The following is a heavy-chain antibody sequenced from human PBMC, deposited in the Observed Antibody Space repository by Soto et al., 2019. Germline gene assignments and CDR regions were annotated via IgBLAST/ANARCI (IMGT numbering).Heavy chain of an antibody. D-gene: IGHD3-9*01. J-gene: IGHJ6*02. CDR2: ISYDGSNK. V-gene: IGHV3-30-3*01. CDR3: ARVGAGGRSFEGRYYGMDV. Sequence: LRLSCAASGFTFSSYAMHWARQAPGKGLEWVAVISYDGSNKYYADSVKGRFTISRDNSKNTLYLQMNSLRAEDTAVYYCARVGAGGRSFEGRYYGMDVWGQGTTVTVSS. CDR1: GFTFSSYA.